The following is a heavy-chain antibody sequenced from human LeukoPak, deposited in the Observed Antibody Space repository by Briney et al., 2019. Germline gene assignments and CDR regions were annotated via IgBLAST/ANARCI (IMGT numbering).Heavy chain of an antibody. CDR3: ARDPIVGATIGFDY. D-gene: IGHD1-26*01. V-gene: IGHV3-74*01. Sequence: GGSLRLSCAASGFIFSDRWMHWVRQAPGKGLVWLSRINNDGSSTIYADSVKGRFTFSRDNAENTLFLEMSSLRVEDTAVYYCARDPIVGATIGFDYWGQGTLVTVSS. CDR2: INNDGSST. CDR1: GFIFSDRW. J-gene: IGHJ4*02.